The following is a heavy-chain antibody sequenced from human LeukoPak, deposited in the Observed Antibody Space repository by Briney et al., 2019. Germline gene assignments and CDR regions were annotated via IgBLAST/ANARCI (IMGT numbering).Heavy chain of an antibody. J-gene: IGHJ6*02. CDR1: GGSFSGYY. D-gene: IGHD2-2*01. CDR3: ARDGLSGSSTSYYYYGRDV. Sequence: SETLSLTCAVYGGSFSGYYWSWIRQPPGKGLEWIGEINHSGSTNYNPSLKSRVTISVDTSKNQFSLKLSSVTAADTAVYYCARDGLSGSSTSYYYYGRDVWGQGTTVTVSS. CDR2: INHSGST. V-gene: IGHV4-34*01.